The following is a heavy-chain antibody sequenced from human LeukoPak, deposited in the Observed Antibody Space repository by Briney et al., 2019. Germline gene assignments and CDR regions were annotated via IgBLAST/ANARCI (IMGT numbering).Heavy chain of an antibody. CDR2: TSGSGSYT. J-gene: IGHJ4*02. Sequence: PGGSLRLSCAASGFTFSDYYMSWIRQAPGKGLEWVSYTSGSGSYTNYADSVKGRFTISRDNAKNSLYLQMNSLRDEDTAVYYCASGRGAFDYWGQGTLVTVSS. CDR1: GFTFSDYY. V-gene: IGHV3-11*06. CDR3: ASGRGAFDY. D-gene: IGHD3-10*01.